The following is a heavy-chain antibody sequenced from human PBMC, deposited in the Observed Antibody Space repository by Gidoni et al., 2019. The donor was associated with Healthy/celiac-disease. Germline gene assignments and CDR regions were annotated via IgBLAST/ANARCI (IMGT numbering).Heavy chain of an antibody. CDR2: IFSNDDK. CDR3: ARRPYYGSGFDYGMDV. J-gene: IGHJ6*02. V-gene: IGHV2-26*01. Sequence: QVTLKKSGPVLVNPTETLTLTYTVSGFSLINARRGVSWIRQPPAKALEWLAHIFSNDDKSSSTSLKSRLTISKDTSKSQVVLTLTNMDPVDTATYSCARRPYYGSGFDYGMDVWGQGTTVTVSS. CDR1: GFSLINARRG. D-gene: IGHD3-10*01.